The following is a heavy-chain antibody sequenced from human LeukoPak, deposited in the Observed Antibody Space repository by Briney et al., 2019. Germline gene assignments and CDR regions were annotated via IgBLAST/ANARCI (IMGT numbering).Heavy chain of an antibody. D-gene: IGHD2-2*01. CDR1: GFTFSSYA. CDR3: AKMPYQPLLPPAVYYYGMDV. V-gene: IGHV3-30-3*02. Sequence: HSGGSLRLSCATSGFTFSSYAMHWVRQAPGKGLEWVAVISYDGSNKYYADSVKGRFTISRDNSKNTLYLQMNSLRAEDTAVYYCAKMPYQPLLPPAVYYYGMDVWGQGTTVTVSS. J-gene: IGHJ6*02. CDR2: ISYDGSNK.